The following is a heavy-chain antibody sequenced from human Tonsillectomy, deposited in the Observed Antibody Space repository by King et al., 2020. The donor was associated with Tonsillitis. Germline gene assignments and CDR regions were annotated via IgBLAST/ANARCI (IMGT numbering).Heavy chain of an antibody. D-gene: IGHD3-22*01. CDR3: TKDKYSDSSGSPLDY. CDR2: IYSGATST. Sequence: VQLVESGGGLVQPGGSLRLSCAASGFTFSSYAMSWVRQAPGKGLEWVSVIYSGATSTYYEDSVKGRFTISRDNSKNTLYLQLSSLRADDTAVYYCTKDKYSDSSGSPLDYWGQGTLVTVSS. J-gene: IGHJ4*02. V-gene: IGHV3-23*03. CDR1: GFTFSSYA.